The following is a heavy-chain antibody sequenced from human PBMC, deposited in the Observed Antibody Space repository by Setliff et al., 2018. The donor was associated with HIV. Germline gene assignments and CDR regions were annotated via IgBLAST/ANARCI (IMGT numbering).Heavy chain of an antibody. J-gene: IGHJ4*02. V-gene: IGHV3-23*01. Sequence: GGSLRLSCAASGFTFSSYAMSWVRQTPEKGLEWVSAISESGGSTYYADSMKGRFTISRDNSKNTLYLQINTLTAEDSAVYYCAREVSSGYWGQGTLVTVS. CDR3: AREVSSGY. CDR2: ISESGGST. CDR1: GFTFSSYA. D-gene: IGHD3-22*01.